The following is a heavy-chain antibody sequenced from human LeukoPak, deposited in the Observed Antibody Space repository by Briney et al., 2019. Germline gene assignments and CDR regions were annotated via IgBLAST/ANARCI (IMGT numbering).Heavy chain of an antibody. D-gene: IGHD5-24*01. Sequence: QPGGSLRLSCAASGFTFTSYAMNWVRQAPGKGLEWVSGISGSGGSTYYADSVKGRFTISRDNSKNTLYLQMNSLRAEDTAVYYCARPGAIRDGYSDFDYRGQGTLVTVSS. CDR1: GFTFTSYA. CDR3: ARPGAIRDGYSDFDY. CDR2: ISGSGGST. V-gene: IGHV3-23*01. J-gene: IGHJ4*02.